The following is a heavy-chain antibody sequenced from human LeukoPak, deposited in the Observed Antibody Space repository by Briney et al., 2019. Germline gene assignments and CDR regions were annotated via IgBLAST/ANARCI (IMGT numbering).Heavy chain of an antibody. CDR2: IYYSWST. D-gene: IGHD3-9*01. J-gene: IGHJ3*02. CDR1: GGPISSYY. CDR3: ARQEPYYDILTGYLQDAFDI. V-gene: IGHV4-59*08. Sequence: SDTLSLTCTVCGGPISSYYWSWTRQPPGKGLEWIGYIYYSWSTNYNPSPKSRVTISVDTSKTPFPLKLRSVTAADTAVYYCARQEPYYDILTGYLQDAFDIWGQGTMVTVSP.